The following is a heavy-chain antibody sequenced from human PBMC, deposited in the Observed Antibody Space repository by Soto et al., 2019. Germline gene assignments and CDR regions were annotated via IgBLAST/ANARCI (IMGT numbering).Heavy chain of an antibody. CDR1: GFTVSSNY. CDR3: ACGGYGMLTYGSYFDY. D-gene: IGHD3-9*01. CDR2: IYSGGST. V-gene: IGHV3-53*04. Sequence: GGSLRLSCAASGFTVSSNYMSWVRQAPGKGLEWVSVIYSGGSTYYADSVKGRFTISRHNSKNTLYLQMNSLRAEDTAVYYCACGGYGMLTYGSYFDYWGQGTLVTVSS. J-gene: IGHJ4*02.